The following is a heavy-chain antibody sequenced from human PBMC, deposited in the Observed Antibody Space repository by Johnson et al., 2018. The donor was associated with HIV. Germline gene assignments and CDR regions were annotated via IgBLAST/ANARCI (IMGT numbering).Heavy chain of an antibody. CDR3: ARDSERGFDI. Sequence: QVLLLESGGGLVKPGGSLRLSCAASGFAFSDCYMSWIRQAPGKGLEWISYIRSSDSTMYYADSVKGRFNISRDNANNSLYLQMNSLRAEDTAMYCCARDSERGFDIWGQGTMVTVSS. J-gene: IGHJ3*02. CDR1: GFAFSDCY. V-gene: IGHV3-11*04. D-gene: IGHD1-26*01. CDR2: IRSSDSTM.